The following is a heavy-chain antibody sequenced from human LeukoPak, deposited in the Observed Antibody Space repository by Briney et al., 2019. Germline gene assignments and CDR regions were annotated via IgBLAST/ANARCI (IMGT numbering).Heavy chain of an antibody. V-gene: IGHV4-38-2*02. CDR1: GYSISSGYY. J-gene: IGHJ5*02. CDR3: ARTYYYDSSGYYYAGWFDP. Sequence: SETLSLTCTVSGYSISSGYYWGWIRQPPGKGLEWIGSIYHSGSTYYNPSLKSRVTISVDTSKNQFSLKLSSVTAADTAVYYCARTYYYDSSGYYYAGWFDPWGQGTLVTVSS. D-gene: IGHD3-22*01. CDR2: IYHSGST.